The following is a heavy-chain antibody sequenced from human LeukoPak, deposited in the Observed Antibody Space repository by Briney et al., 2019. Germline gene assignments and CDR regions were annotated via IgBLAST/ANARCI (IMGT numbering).Heavy chain of an antibody. Sequence: ASVKVSCKASGGTFSSYAISWVLQAPGQGLEWMGGIIPIFGTANYAQKFQGRVTITMDESTSTAYMELSSLRSEDTAVYFYARGAAAGNYFDYWGQGTLVTVSS. J-gene: IGHJ4*02. CDR1: GGTFSSYA. CDR2: IIPIFGTA. D-gene: IGHD6-13*01. V-gene: IGHV1-69*05. CDR3: ARGAAAGNYFDY.